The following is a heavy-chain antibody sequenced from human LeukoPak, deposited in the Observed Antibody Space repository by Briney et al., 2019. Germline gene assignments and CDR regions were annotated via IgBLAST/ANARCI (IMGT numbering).Heavy chain of an antibody. CDR1: GITLSNYG. Sequence: GGSLRLSCVVSGITLSNYGMSWVRPAPGKGLEWVAGISDSGGATNYADSVKGRFTISRDNHKNTLYLQMNSLRADDTAVYFCAKRGVVIRVILVGFHKQAYYFDSWGQGALVTVSS. V-gene: IGHV3-23*01. CDR3: AKRGVVIRVILVGFHKQAYYFDS. J-gene: IGHJ4*02. CDR2: ISDSGGAT. D-gene: IGHD3-22*01.